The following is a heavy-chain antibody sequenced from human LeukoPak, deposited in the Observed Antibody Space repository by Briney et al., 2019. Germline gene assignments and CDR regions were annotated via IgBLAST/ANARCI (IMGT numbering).Heavy chain of an antibody. Sequence: SVKVSCKASGGTFSSYAISWVRQAPGQGLEWMGGIIPIFGTANYAQKFQGRVTITADKSTSTAYMELSSLRSEDTAVYYCARVGPGAAANNPWGQGTLVTVSS. CDR2: IIPIFGTA. CDR1: GGTFSSYA. CDR3: ARVGPGAAANNP. J-gene: IGHJ5*02. V-gene: IGHV1-69*06. D-gene: IGHD6-13*01.